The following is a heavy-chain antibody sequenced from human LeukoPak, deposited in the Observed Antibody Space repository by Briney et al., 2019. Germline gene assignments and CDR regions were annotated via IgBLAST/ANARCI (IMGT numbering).Heavy chain of an antibody. D-gene: IGHD6-19*01. CDR3: ARDRGSGWHTFDF. V-gene: IGHV3-33*01. Sequence: PGGSLRLSCAASGFTFSSYGMHWVRQAPGKGLEWVAVIWYDGSNKYYADSVRGRFTISRDNAKNSLYLQMNSLRAEDTAVYYCARDRGSGWHTFDFWGQGTLVTVSS. J-gene: IGHJ4*02. CDR2: IWYDGSNK. CDR1: GFTFSSYG.